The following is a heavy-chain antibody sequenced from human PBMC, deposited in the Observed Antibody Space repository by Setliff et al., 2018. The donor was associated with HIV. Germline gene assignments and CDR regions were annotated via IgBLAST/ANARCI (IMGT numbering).Heavy chain of an antibody. CDR1: GFTFSTYW. CDR3: ARELPGPPGALDI. CDR2: INSDGTST. Sequence: PGGSLRLSCAASGFTFSTYWMHWVRQAPGKGLVWVSRINSDGTSTTYADSVKGRFTISRDNAKNTLYLQMNSLRAEDTAVYFCARELPGPPGALDIWGHGTMVTVSS. J-gene: IGHJ3*02. V-gene: IGHV3-74*01. D-gene: IGHD7-27*01.